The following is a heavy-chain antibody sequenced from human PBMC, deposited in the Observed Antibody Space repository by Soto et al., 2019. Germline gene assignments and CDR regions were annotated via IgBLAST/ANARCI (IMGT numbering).Heavy chain of an antibody. V-gene: IGHV1-69*01. Sequence: QVQLVQSGAEVKKPGSSVKVSCKASGGTFSSYAISWVRQAPGQGLEWIGGIIPIFGTANYAQKFQGRVTITADESTSTAYMELSSLRSEDTAVYYCARDPGEQLVRNNWFDPWGQGTLVTVSS. CDR3: ARDPGEQLVRNNWFDP. CDR2: IIPIFGTA. J-gene: IGHJ5*02. D-gene: IGHD6-6*01. CDR1: GGTFSSYA.